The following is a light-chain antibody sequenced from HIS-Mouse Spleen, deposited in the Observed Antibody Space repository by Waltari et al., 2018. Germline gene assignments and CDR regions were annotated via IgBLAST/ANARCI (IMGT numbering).Light chain of an antibody. CDR3: LSADSSGTYV. J-gene: IGLJ6*01. Sequence: SYELTQPPSVSVSLGQMARITCSGEALPKKYAYWYQQKPGQFPVLVIYKDSERPSGIPERFSGSSSGTIVTLTISGVQAEDEADYYCLSADSSGTYVFGSCTKVTVL. CDR2: KDS. V-gene: IGLV3-16*01. CDR1: ALPKKY.